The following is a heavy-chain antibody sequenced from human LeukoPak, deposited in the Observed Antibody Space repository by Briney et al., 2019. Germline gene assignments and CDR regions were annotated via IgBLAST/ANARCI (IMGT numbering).Heavy chain of an antibody. CDR2: MYHSGST. J-gene: IGHJ5*02. Sequence: SETLSLTCTVSGYSIRSGYYWGWIRQPPGKGLEWIGSMYHSGSTYYNPSLRSRVTISVDTSKNQISLNLRSVTAAGTAVYYCARVPGPNWFDPWGQGTLVTVSS. CDR3: ARVPGPNWFDP. V-gene: IGHV4-38-2*02. CDR1: GYSIRSGYY.